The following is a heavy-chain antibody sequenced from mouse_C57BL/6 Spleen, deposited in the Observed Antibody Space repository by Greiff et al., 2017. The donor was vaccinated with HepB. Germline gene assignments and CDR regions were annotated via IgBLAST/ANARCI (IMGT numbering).Heavy chain of an antibody. J-gene: IGHJ3*01. V-gene: IGHV1-85*01. CDR1: GYTFTSYD. Sequence: VQLQQSGPELVKPGASVKLSCKASGYTFTSYDINWVKQRPGQGLEWIGWIYPRDGSTKYNEKFKGKATLTVDTSSSTAYMELHSLTSEDSAVYFCARSDYYYGSSPAWFAYWGQVTLVTVSA. CDR3: ARSDYYYGSSPAWFAY. CDR2: IYPRDGST. D-gene: IGHD1-1*01.